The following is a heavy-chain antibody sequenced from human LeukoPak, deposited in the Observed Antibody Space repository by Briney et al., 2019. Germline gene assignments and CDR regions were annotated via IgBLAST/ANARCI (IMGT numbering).Heavy chain of an antibody. CDR1: GYTFSNHW. D-gene: IGHD3-3*01. CDR3: ARVEWMGRMDY. Sequence: GGFMRLSCAASGYTFSNHWMSWVRQAPGKGLEWVANIKQDGSEAYDGDSVKGRFTISRDNAKNSLYLQMNSLRAEDTAVYYCARVEWMGRMDYWGQGTLITVSS. CDR2: IKQDGSEA. J-gene: IGHJ4*02. V-gene: IGHV3-7*04.